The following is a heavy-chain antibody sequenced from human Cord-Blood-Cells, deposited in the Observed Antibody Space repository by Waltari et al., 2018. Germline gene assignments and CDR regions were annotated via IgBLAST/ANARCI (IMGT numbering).Heavy chain of an antibody. CDR2: INHSGRT. J-gene: IGHJ4*02. CDR1: GGSFSGYY. Sequence: QVQLQQWGAGLLKPSETLSLTCAVYGGSFSGYYWSWIRQPPGKGLEWMGEINHSGRTNHKPSLKGRVTISVDTSKNQFSRKLSSVTAADTAVYYCARGQYYDSSGYYYYFDYWGQGTLVTVSS. CDR3: ARGQYYDSSGYYYYFDY. D-gene: IGHD3-22*01. V-gene: IGHV4-34*01.